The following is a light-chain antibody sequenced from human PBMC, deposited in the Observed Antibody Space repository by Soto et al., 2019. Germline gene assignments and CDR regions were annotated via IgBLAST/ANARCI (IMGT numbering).Light chain of an antibody. CDR2: DVT. CDR1: RSNIGAGYD. J-gene: IGLJ1*01. V-gene: IGLV1-40*01. Sequence: QSVLTQPPSVSGAPGQRVTISCTGSRSNIGAGYDVHWYQQLPGTAPKLMIYDVTKRPSGVPDRFSGSKSGNTASLTVSVLQAEDEANYYCSSYAGSNIFHVFGTGTKVTVL. CDR3: SSYAGSNIFHV.